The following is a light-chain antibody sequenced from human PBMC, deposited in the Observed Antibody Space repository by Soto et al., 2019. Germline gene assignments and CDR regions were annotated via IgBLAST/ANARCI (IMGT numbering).Light chain of an antibody. J-gene: IGLJ1*01. CDR1: SSDVGAYNY. CDR3: SSYTSSRTLAYV. CDR2: EVS. V-gene: IGLV2-14*01. Sequence: QSALTQPASVSASPGQSITISCTGTSSDVGAYNYVSWYQQHPGKDPKLMIYEVSNRPSGVSNRFSGSKSGSTASLTISGLQAEDEADYYCSSYTSSRTLAYVFGTGTKVTVL.